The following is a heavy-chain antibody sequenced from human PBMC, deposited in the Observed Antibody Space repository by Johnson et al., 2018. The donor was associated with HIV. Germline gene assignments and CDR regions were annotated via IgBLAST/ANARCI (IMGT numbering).Heavy chain of an antibody. Sequence: VQLVESGGGLVQPGGSLRLSCAASGFTVSSNYMSWVRQAPGKGLEWVSVIYSGGSTYYADSVKGRFTISRDNSKNTLYLQMNSLRTEDTAVYYCARDPEEYWGGDWEVIAFDIWGQGTMVTVSS. D-gene: IGHD2-21*02. CDR3: ARDPEEYWGGDWEVIAFDI. J-gene: IGHJ3*02. CDR2: IYSGGST. V-gene: IGHV3-66*01. CDR1: GFTVSSNY.